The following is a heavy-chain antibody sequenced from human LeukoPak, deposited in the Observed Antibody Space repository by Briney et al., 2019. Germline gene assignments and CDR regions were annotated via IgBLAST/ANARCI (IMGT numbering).Heavy chain of an antibody. J-gene: IGHJ4*02. D-gene: IGHD2-15*01. V-gene: IGHV4-30-2*01. Sequence: SQTLSLTCAVSGGSISSGGYSWSWIRQPPGKGLEWIGYIYHSGSTYYNPSLMSRVTISVDRSKNQFSLKLSSVTAADTAVYYCARDRSGTFDYWGQGTLVTVSS. CDR1: GGSISSGGYS. CDR3: ARDRSGTFDY. CDR2: IYHSGST.